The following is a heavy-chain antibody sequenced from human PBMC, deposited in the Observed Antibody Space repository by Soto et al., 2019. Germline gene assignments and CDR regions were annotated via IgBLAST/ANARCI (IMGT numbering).Heavy chain of an antibody. Sequence: EVQLVESGGGSVQPGRSLRLSCVASGFTFESYAMHWVRQVPGKGLEWVSGISCNSGSIGYEDSVKGRFTISRDNAQKSLYLEMNSLIVEDTAFYYCVKDIHEQWLVSHFEYWGQGALVTVSS. CDR1: GFTFESYA. V-gene: IGHV3-9*01. CDR3: VKDIHEQWLVSHFEY. D-gene: IGHD6-19*01. CDR2: ISCNSGSI. J-gene: IGHJ4*02.